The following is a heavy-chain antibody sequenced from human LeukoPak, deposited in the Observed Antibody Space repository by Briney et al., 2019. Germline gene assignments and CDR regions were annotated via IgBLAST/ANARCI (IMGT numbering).Heavy chain of an antibody. CDR1: GYTFTSYY. CDR2: INPSGGST. V-gene: IGHV1-46*01. D-gene: IGHD6-19*01. CDR3: AREEAGYSSGWGYFDY. Sequence: ASVKVSCKASGYTFTSYYMHWVRQAPGQGLEWMGIINPSGGSTSYAQKFQGRVTMTSDTSTSTVYMELSSLRSEDTAVYYCAREEAGYSSGWGYFDYWGQGTLVTVSS. J-gene: IGHJ4*02.